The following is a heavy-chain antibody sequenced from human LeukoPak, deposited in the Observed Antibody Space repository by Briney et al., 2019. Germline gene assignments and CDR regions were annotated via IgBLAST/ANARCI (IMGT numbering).Heavy chain of an antibody. CDR2: INPSGGST. D-gene: IGHD6-19*01. J-gene: IGHJ6*02. CDR1: GYTFTSYY. Sequence: ASVKVSCKASGYTFTSYYMHWVRQAPGQGLEWMGIINPSGGSTSYAQKFQGRVTMTRDTSTSTVYMELSSLRTEDTAVYYCARERAVAEGMDVWGQGTTVTVSS. V-gene: IGHV1-46*01. CDR3: ARERAVAEGMDV.